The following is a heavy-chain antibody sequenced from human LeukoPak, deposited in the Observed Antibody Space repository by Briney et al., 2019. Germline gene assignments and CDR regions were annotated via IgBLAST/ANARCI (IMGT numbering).Heavy chain of an antibody. CDR3: ARGRVSSSTWYSTYYYYFYMDV. V-gene: IGHV4-59*01. CDR1: DDSITMYY. CDR2: VDHSGSA. J-gene: IGHJ6*03. Sequence: PSETLSLTCSVSDDSITMYYWTWIRQPPGKGLEWVGYVDHSGSANFNPSLNGRGSIYRDTSQHLFSLRLRSVPAADTAVYFCARGRVSSSTWYSTYYYYFYMDVWRKGTTVTVSS. D-gene: IGHD1-1*01.